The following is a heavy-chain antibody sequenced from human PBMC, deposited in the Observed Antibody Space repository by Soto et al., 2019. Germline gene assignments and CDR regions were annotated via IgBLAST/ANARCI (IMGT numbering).Heavy chain of an antibody. D-gene: IGHD2-15*01. CDR2: VSASGDPT. V-gene: IGHV3-23*01. Sequence: GESLKISCPASGFDFSSCAMSWVRQAPGQGPEWVSGVSASGDPTDYADSVKGRFTISRENSRNTLYLLMNSLRAEDTAVYYCAQHAEYCSGCICSFPYFFDHWGQGTLVTVSS. CDR3: AQHAEYCSGCICSFPYFFDH. CDR1: GFDFSSCA. J-gene: IGHJ4*02.